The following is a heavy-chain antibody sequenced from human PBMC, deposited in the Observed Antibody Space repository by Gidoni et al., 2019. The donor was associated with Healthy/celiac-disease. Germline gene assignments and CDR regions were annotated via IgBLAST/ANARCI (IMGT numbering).Heavy chain of an antibody. Sequence: QVQLQQWGAGRLKPTETLSLPCAVSGGSFSVYYWSWIPQPPGKGLEWIGEINHSGSTNYNPSLKSRVTISVDTSKNQFSLKLSSVTAADTAVYYCAFPGVGEWYYGMDVWGQGTTVTVSS. CDR2: INHSGST. CDR3: AFPGVGEWYYGMDV. J-gene: IGHJ6*02. V-gene: IGHV4-34*01. D-gene: IGHD3-3*01. CDR1: GGSFSVYY.